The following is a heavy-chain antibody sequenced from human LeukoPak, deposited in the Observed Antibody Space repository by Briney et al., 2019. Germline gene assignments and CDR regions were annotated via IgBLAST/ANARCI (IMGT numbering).Heavy chain of an antibody. Sequence: PGGSLRLSCAASGFTFSSYSMNWVRQAPGKGLEWVSSISSSSSYIYYADSVKGRFTISRDNAKNSLYLQMNSLRAEDTAVYYCARDNSPKYSSGWYDYGYWGQGTLVTVSS. D-gene: IGHD6-19*01. CDR3: ARDNSPKYSSGWYDYGY. CDR2: ISSSSSYI. CDR1: GFTFSSYS. V-gene: IGHV3-21*01. J-gene: IGHJ4*02.